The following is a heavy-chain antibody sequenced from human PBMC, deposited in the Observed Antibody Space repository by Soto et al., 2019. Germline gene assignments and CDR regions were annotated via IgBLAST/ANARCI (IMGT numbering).Heavy chain of an antibody. CDR1: GGTFSRYA. Sequence: SVKVSCKASGGTFSRYAISWVRQAPGQGLEGMGGIIPIFGTANYAQKFTGRVTITADESTSTAYMELSSLRSEDTAVYYCARTVRNGYIGYWGQGTLVTVSS. CDR2: IIPIFGTA. CDR3: ARTVRNGYIGY. V-gene: IGHV1-69*13. D-gene: IGHD2-8*01. J-gene: IGHJ4*02.